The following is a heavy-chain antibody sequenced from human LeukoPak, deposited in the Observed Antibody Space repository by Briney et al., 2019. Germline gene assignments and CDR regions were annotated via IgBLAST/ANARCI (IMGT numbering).Heavy chain of an antibody. CDR2: IYTSGST. CDR3: ASSYSGSHPIFDY. Sequence: SETLSLTCTVSGGSISSYSWSWIRQPAGKGLEWIGRIYTSGSTNYNPSLKSRVTMSVDTSKNQFSLKLSSVTAAAKAVYYCASSYSGSHPIFDYWGQGTLVTVSS. D-gene: IGHD1-26*01. V-gene: IGHV4-4*07. J-gene: IGHJ4*02. CDR1: GGSISSYS.